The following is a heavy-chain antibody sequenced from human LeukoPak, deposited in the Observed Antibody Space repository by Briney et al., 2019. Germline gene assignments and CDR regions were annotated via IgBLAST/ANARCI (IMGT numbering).Heavy chain of an antibody. J-gene: IGHJ4*02. Sequence: GGSLRLSCAASGFTFSSSSTNWVRQAPGKGLEWVSYISGSSSAIYYADSVKGRFTISRDNAKNSLYLQMNSLRDEDTAVYFCARGMYYEMDYWGQGTLVTVSS. CDR2: ISGSSSAI. V-gene: IGHV3-48*02. D-gene: IGHD3-3*01. CDR1: GFTFSSSS. CDR3: ARGMYYEMDY.